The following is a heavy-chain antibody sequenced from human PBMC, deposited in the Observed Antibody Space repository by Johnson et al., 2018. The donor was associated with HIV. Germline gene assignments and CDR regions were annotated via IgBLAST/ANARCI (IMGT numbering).Heavy chain of an antibody. CDR3: ARTRQGAFDI. J-gene: IGHJ3*02. CDR1: GFTFSTYG. V-gene: IGHV3-30*03. CDR2: ISYDGTYE. Sequence: QMQLVESGGGVVQPGTSLRLSCAASGFTFSTYGMHWVRQAPGKGLEWVAVISYDGTYEFYADSVKGRFTISRDNSKNTLYLQMNSLRPQDTAVYYCARTRQGAFDIWGQGTMVTVSS.